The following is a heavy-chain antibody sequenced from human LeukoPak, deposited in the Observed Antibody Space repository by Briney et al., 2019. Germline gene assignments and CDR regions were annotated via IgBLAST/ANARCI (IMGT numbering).Heavy chain of an antibody. D-gene: IGHD6-13*01. J-gene: IGHJ4*02. CDR1: GFTFSSYA. CDR2: IKNDGAVK. CDR3: AKDSYSKGDF. Sequence: GGSLRLSCAASGFTFSSYAMSWVRQTPGKGLEWVANIKNDGAVKNYVDSVKGRLTISRDNAKNSLYLQMNSLRAEDTAVYYCAKDSYSKGDFWGQGVLVTVSS. V-gene: IGHV3-7*01.